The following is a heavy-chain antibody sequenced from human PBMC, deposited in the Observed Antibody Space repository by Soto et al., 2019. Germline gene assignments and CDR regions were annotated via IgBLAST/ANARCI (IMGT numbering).Heavy chain of an antibody. D-gene: IGHD3-22*01. CDR3: ARDLRIHYDSSGYYYGRGGMDV. J-gene: IGHJ6*02. Sequence: GGSLRLSCAASGFTFSSYGMHWARQAPGKGLEWVAVIWYDGSNKYYADSVKGRFTISRDNSKNTLYLQMNSLRAEDTAVYYCARDLRIHYDSSGYYYGRGGMDVWGQGTTVTVSS. V-gene: IGHV3-33*01. CDR1: GFTFSSYG. CDR2: IWYDGSNK.